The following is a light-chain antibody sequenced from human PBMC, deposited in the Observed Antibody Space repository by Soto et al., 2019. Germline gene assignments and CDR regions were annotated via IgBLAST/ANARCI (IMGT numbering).Light chain of an antibody. CDR1: SSNIGAGYD. CDR2: GNS. CDR3: QSYDSLTGSGV. J-gene: IGLJ3*02. Sequence: QSVLTQPPSVSGAPGQRVTISCTGSSSNIGAGYDVHWYQRLPGTAPKLLIYGNSNRPSGVPDRFSGSKSGTSASLAITGLQAEDEAYYYCQSYDSLTGSGVFGGGTKLTVL. V-gene: IGLV1-40*01.